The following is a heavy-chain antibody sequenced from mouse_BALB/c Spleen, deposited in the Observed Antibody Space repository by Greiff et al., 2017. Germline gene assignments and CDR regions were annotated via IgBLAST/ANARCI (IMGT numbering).Heavy chain of an antibody. CDR2: IDPANGNT. Sequence: VQLKQSGAELVKPGASVKLSCTASGFNIKDTYMHWVKQRPEQGLEWIGRIDPANGNTKYDPKFQGKATITADTSSNTAYLQLSSLTSEDTAVYYCVLYDYEGVDYWGQGTTLTVSS. CDR1: GFNIKDTY. V-gene: IGHV14-3*02. J-gene: IGHJ2*01. D-gene: IGHD2-4*01. CDR3: VLYDYEGVDY.